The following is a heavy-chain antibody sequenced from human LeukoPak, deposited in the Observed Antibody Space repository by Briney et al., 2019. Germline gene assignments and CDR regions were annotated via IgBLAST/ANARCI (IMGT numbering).Heavy chain of an antibody. D-gene: IGHD3-22*01. CDR1: GFIFSKDE. V-gene: IGHV3-48*03. CDR3: AKDLYLRYYYGGSGYYYPPYFDY. CDR2: ISSNGNGI. Sequence: PGGSLRLSCAASGFIFSKDEMNWVRQSPGKGLEWVAYISSNGNGIYYAVSVKGRFTISRDNSKNTLYLQMNSLRPEDTALYYCAKDLYLRYYYGGSGYYYPPYFDYWGQGTLVTVSP. J-gene: IGHJ4*02.